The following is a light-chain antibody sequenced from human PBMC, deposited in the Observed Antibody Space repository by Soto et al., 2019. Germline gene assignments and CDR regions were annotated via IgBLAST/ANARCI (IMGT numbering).Light chain of an antibody. CDR3: AAWDDSLNGLV. V-gene: IGLV1-44*01. CDR1: SSNIGSNT. Sequence: QSALTQPPSASGTPGQRVTNSCSGSSSNIGSNTVNWYQQLPGTAPKLLIYNNNQRPSGVPDRFSGSKSGTSASLAISGRQSEDEADYYCAAWDDSLNGLVFGTGTKLTVL. CDR2: NNN. J-gene: IGLJ1*01.